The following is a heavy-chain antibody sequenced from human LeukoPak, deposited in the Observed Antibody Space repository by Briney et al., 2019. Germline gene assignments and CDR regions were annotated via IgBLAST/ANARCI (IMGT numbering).Heavy chain of an antibody. CDR1: GGSISSYY. CDR3: ARTPNRGGFDY. J-gene: IGHJ4*02. V-gene: IGHV4-4*07. Sequence: SETLSLTCTVSGGSISSYYWSWIRQPAGKGLESIGHISTSGSTNYNPSLKSRVTMSVDTSKNQFSLKLSSVTAADTALYYCARTPNRGGFDYWGQGTLVTVSS. D-gene: IGHD3-10*01. CDR2: ISTSGST.